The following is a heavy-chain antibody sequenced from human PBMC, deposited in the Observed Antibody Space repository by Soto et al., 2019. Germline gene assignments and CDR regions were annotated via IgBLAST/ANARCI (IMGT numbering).Heavy chain of an antibody. D-gene: IGHD1-26*01. J-gene: IGHJ4*02. V-gene: IGHV1-18*01. Sequence: ASVKVSCKASGYTFTSYGISWVRQAPGQGLEWMGWISAYNGNKKYAQKLQGRVTMTTDTSTSTAYMELRSLRSDDTAVYYCARDLGGSYSAPVDYWGQGTVVTVSS. CDR1: GYTFTSYG. CDR3: ARDLGGSYSAPVDY. CDR2: ISAYNGNK.